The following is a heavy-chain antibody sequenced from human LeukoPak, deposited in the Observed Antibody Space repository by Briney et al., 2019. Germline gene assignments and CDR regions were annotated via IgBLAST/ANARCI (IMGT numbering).Heavy chain of an antibody. Sequence: SETLSLTCTVSGGSVKSPTSYWSWIRQPPGKGLEWIGNVYYIGTTSYNSSLKSRVSISVDTSKNQFSLEVASVTAEDTAVYYCARNTSSSPWFDPWGQGTLVTISS. V-gene: IGHV4-61*01. CDR3: ARNTSSSPWFDP. J-gene: IGHJ5*02. CDR1: GGSVKSPTSY. D-gene: IGHD6-6*01. CDR2: VYYIGTT.